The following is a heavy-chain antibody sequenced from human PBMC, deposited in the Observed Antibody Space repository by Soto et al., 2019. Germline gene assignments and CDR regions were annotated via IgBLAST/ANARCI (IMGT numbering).Heavy chain of an antibody. J-gene: IGHJ4*02. V-gene: IGHV5-51*01. CDR2: IYPGDSDT. CDR1: GYRFTSYW. CDR3: ARLQWFGELLGPGDY. D-gene: IGHD3-10*01. Sequence: PGEALKISCKGSGYRFTSYWIGWVRQMPGKGLEWMGIIYPGDSDTRYSPSFQGQVTITADKSISTAYLQWSSLKASDTAMYYCARLQWFGELLGPGDYWGQGTLVTVSS.